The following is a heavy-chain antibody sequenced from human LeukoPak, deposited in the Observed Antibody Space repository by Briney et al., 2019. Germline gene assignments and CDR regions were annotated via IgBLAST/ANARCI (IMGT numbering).Heavy chain of an antibody. J-gene: IGHJ4*02. CDR3: ARPNIVGATLGYFDY. CDR2: IWYDGSNK. Sequence: PGGSLRLSCAASGFTFSSYGMHWVRQAPGKGLEWVAVIWYDGSNKYYADSVKGRFTISRDNSKNTLYLQMSSLRAEDTAVYYCARPNIVGATLGYFDYWGQGTLVTVSS. V-gene: IGHV3-33*01. CDR1: GFTFSSYG. D-gene: IGHD1-26*01.